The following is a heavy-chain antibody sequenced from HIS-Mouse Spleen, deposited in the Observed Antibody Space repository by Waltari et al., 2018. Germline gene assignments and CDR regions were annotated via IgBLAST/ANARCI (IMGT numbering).Heavy chain of an antibody. CDR2: INHRGST. CDR1: GGSFSGYY. J-gene: IGHJ4*02. V-gene: IGHV4-34*01. Sequence: QVQLQQWGAGLLKPSETLSLTCAVYGGSFSGYYWSLIRQPPGKGLEWIGEINHRGSTTYNTSLKSRVTISVDTSKNQVSLKLSSVTAADTAVYYCARVNSSFDYWGQGTLVTVSS. D-gene: IGHD6-13*01. CDR3: ARVNSSFDY.